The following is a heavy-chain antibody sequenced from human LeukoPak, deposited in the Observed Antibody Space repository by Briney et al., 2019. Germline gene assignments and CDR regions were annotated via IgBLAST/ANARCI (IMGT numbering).Heavy chain of an antibody. V-gene: IGHV3-74*01. J-gene: IGHJ3*02. CDR1: GFTFSSYA. D-gene: IGHD1-26*01. CDR3: ARVIGWDEPFDI. Sequence: GGSLRLSCAASGFTFSSYAMSWVRQAPGKGLVWVSRINTDGSSTNYADSVKGRFTVSRDNAKNMLYLQMNSLRAEDTAVYYCARVIGWDEPFDIWGQGTMVTVSS. CDR2: INTDGSST.